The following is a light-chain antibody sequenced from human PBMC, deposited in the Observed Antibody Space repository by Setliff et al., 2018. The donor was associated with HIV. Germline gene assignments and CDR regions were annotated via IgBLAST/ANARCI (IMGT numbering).Light chain of an antibody. J-gene: IGLJ1*01. CDR3: AAWDDSLNAFDV. CDR2: RDN. CDR1: SSNIGTNY. V-gene: IGLV1-47*01. Sequence: QSVLTQPPSASETPGQRVTISCSGRSSNIGTNYVFWYQHLPGTAPKLLIYRDNQRPSGVPDRFSGSKSGTSASLAISGLQSEDEADYYCAAWDDSLNAFDVFGTGTKVTVL.